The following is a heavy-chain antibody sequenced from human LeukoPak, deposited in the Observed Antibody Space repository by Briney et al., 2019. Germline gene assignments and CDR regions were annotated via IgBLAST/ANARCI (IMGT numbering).Heavy chain of an antibody. Sequence: GASVKVSCKASGYTFTKFGISWVRQAPGQEFEWMGWISPYNDNTNYAKTFQGRVTLTTDPSTSTAYMALRGLTSHDTAVYYCAREPSGLLFDYWGLGTLVTVSS. CDR3: AREPSGLLFDY. V-gene: IGHV1-18*01. J-gene: IGHJ4*02. CDR2: ISPYNDNT. CDR1: GYTFTKFG. D-gene: IGHD6-25*01.